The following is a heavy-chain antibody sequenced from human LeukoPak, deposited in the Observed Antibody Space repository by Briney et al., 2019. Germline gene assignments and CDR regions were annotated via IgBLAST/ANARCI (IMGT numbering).Heavy chain of an antibody. V-gene: IGHV3-33*01. J-gene: IGHJ3*02. CDR3: ARDHQGGTAGGAFDI. Sequence: PGGSLRLSCAASGFTFSSYGMHWVRQAPGKGLEWVAVIWYDGSNKYYADSVKGRFTISRDNSKNTLYLQMNSLRAEDTAVYYCARDHQGGTAGGAFDIWGQGTMVTVSS. CDR2: IWYDGSNK. CDR1: GFTFSSYG. D-gene: IGHD1-1*01.